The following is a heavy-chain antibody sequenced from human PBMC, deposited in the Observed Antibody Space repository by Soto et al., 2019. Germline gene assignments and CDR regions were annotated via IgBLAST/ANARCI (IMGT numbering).Heavy chain of an antibody. D-gene: IGHD1-26*01. Sequence: SXGSLRLSCAASGFVFSSYSMSWVRQAPGKGLEWVSSIGVSGGNTYYADSVKGRFTISRDNSKNTLFLQMNNVRAEDTAVYFCARCGTLWYRTNWFDPWGLGTLVTVSS. CDR3: ARCGTLWYRTNWFDP. J-gene: IGHJ5*02. CDR1: GFVFSSYS. V-gene: IGHV3-23*01. CDR2: IGVSGGNT.